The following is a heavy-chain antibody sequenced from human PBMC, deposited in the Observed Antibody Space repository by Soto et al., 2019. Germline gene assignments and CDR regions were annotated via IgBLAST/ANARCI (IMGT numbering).Heavy chain of an antibody. CDR2: IYYSGST. CDR1: GGSVSSGSYY. CDR3: ARDVSAGYSGYDTPGGLFYFDY. V-gene: IGHV4-61*01. J-gene: IGHJ4*02. Sequence: SETLSLTCTVSGGSVSSGSYYWSWIRQPPGKGLEWIGYIYYSGSTNYNPSLKSRVTISVDTSKNQFSLKLSSVTAADTAVYYCARDVSAGYSGYDTPGGLFYFDYWGQGTLVTVSS. D-gene: IGHD5-12*01.